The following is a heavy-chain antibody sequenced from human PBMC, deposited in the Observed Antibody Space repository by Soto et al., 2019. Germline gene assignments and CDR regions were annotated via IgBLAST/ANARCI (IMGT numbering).Heavy chain of an antibody. CDR1: GYTFTSYW. J-gene: IGHJ4*02. V-gene: IGHV5-51*01. Sequence: GESLKISCRGSGYTFTSYWIGWVRQMPGEGLEWMGVIYPSDSDIRYSPSFQGKVTISADKSITTAYLQWSSLKAADTAMYYCVRSGTSSGRFSDYWGQGTLVTVSS. CDR3: VRSGTSSGRFSDY. D-gene: IGHD2-15*01. CDR2: IYPSDSDI.